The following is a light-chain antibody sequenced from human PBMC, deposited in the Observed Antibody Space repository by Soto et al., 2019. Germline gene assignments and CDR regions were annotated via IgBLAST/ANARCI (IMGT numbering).Light chain of an antibody. CDR2: EVS. J-gene: IGLJ1*01. V-gene: IGLV2-14*01. Sequence: QSVLTQPASVSGSPGQSITISCTGTSSDVGSYNYVSWYQLHPGKAPKLMIYEVSNRPSGVSKRFSGSKSGDTASLTISGLQAEDEADYYCSSYTTRTTLYVFGTGTKVTVL. CDR3: SSYTTRTTLYV. CDR1: SSDVGSYNY.